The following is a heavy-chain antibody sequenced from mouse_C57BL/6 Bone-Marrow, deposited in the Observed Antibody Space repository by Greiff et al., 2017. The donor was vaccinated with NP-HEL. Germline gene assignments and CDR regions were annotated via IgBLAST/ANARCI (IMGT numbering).Heavy chain of an antibody. CDR2: INPSNGGT. CDR3: AVYGSSPSTEKYFDV. D-gene: IGHD1-1*01. CDR1: GYTFTSYW. Sequence: QVQLQQSGTELVKPGASVKLSCKASGYTFTSYWMHWVKQRPGQGLEWIGNINPSNGGTNYNEKFKSKATLTVDKSSSTAYMQLSSLTSEDSAVYYCAVYGSSPSTEKYFDVWGTGTTVTVSS. V-gene: IGHV1-53*01. J-gene: IGHJ1*03.